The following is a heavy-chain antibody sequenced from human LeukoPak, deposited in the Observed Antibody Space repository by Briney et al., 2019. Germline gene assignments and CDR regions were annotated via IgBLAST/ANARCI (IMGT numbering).Heavy chain of an antibody. CDR2: ISAYNGNT. V-gene: IGHV1-18*01. D-gene: IGHD6-13*01. CDR1: GYTFISYS. Sequence: GASVKVSCKASGYTFISYSISWVRQAPGQGLEWMGWISAYNGNTNYAQKLQGRVTMTTDTSTSTAYMELRSLRSDDTAVYYCARDRYSSSWVWFDPWGQGTLVTVSS. CDR3: ARDRYSSSWVWFDP. J-gene: IGHJ5*02.